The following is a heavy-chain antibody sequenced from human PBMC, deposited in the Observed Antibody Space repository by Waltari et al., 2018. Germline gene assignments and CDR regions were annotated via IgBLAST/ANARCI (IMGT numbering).Heavy chain of an antibody. Sequence: QLVESGGGFVQPGGSLRLSCSASGVTFRSYEMNGVRQAPGKGPEWVSFISASGTIIKYEDSLKGRFTISRDNAENSLYLQMNSLRAEDTAVYYCAREGPPWSGSAPDSLDIWGQGTMVTVSS. CDR2: ISASGTII. J-gene: IGHJ3*02. D-gene: IGHD3-3*01. CDR1: GVTFRSYE. V-gene: IGHV3-48*03. CDR3: AREGPPWSGSAPDSLDI.